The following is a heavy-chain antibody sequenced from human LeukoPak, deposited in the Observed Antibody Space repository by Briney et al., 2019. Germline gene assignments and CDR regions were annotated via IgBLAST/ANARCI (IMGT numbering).Heavy chain of an antibody. Sequence: AGGSLRLSCAASGFTFSSYEMNWVRQAPGKGLEWVANIKQDGSEKYYVDSVKGRFTISRDNAKNSLYLQMNSLRAEDTAVYYCARGKFQWAHWGQGTMVTVSS. CDR1: GFTFSSYE. J-gene: IGHJ3*01. D-gene: IGHD1-26*01. V-gene: IGHV3-7*01. CDR2: IKQDGSEK. CDR3: ARGKFQWAH.